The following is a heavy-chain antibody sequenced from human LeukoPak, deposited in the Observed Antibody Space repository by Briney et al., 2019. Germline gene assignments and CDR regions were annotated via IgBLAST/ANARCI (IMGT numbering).Heavy chain of an antibody. J-gene: IGHJ3*02. Sequence: GESLKISCKDSGYIFSNYWIGWVRQLPGKGLEWMGIIYPGDSLGDSNPRYSPSFQGQVTISADKSISTAYLQWSSLKASDTAMFYCARHVLGQQLPYDAFDIWGQGTMVTVSS. D-gene: IGHD6-13*01. CDR2: IYPGDSLGDSNP. CDR3: ARHVLGQQLPYDAFDI. V-gene: IGHV5-51*01. CDR1: GYIFSNYW.